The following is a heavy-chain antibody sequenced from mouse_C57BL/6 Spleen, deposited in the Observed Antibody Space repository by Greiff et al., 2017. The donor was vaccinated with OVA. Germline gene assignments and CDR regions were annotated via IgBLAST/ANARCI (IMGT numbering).Heavy chain of an antibody. J-gene: IGHJ3*01. CDR2: INPGSGGT. D-gene: IGHD2-2*01. V-gene: IGHV1-54*01. CDR1: GYAFTNYL. Sequence: QVTLKESGAELVRPGTSVKVSCKASGYAFTNYLIEWVKQRPGQGLEWIGVINPGSGGTNYNEKFKGKATLTADKSSSTAYMQLSSLTSEDSAVYFCASGMVTTGGFAYWGQGTLVTVSA. CDR3: ASGMVTTGGFAY.